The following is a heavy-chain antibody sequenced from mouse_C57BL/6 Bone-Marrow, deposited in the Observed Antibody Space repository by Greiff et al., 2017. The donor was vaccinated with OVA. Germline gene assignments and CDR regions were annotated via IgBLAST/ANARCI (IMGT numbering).Heavy chain of an antibody. V-gene: IGHV1-55*01. CDR3: ARGDYYGSRTFFDY. CDR2: IYPGSGST. Sequence: QVQLQQPGAELVKPGASVKMSCKASGYTFTSYWITWVKQRPGQGLEWIGDIYPGSGSTNYNEKFKSKATLTVDTSSSTAYMQLSSLTSEDSAVYYCARGDYYGSRTFFDYWGQGTTLTVSS. D-gene: IGHD1-1*01. CDR1: GYTFTSYW. J-gene: IGHJ2*01.